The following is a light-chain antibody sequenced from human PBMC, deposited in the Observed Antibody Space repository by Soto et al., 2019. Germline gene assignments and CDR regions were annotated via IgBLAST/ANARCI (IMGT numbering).Light chain of an antibody. Sequence: EIVLTQSPATLSLSPGERATLSCRASQSVSSYLAWYQQQPGQAPRLLIYDASNRATGIPARFSGSGSGTDFTLTISILEPEDFAVYYCQQRSNWPLTFGGGTKVEIK. CDR2: DAS. J-gene: IGKJ4*01. CDR1: QSVSSY. CDR3: QQRSNWPLT. V-gene: IGKV3-11*01.